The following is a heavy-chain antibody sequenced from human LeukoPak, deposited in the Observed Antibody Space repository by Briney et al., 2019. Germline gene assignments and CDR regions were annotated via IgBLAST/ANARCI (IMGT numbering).Heavy chain of an antibody. D-gene: IGHD3-16*01. CDR2: VSGDGTTT. CDR1: GITISRYW. CDR3: ASSWGSAIDF. V-gene: IGHV3-74*01. J-gene: IGHJ4*02. Sequence: PGGSLRLSCAASGITISRYWMHWVRQAPGKGLVWVSRVSGDGTTTNYVDSVKGRFTVSTDNAKNSLYLQMTSLRAEDTAVYYCASSWGSAIDFWGQGTLVTVSS.